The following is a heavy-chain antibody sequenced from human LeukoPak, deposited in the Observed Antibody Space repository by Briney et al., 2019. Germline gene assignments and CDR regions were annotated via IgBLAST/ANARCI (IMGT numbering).Heavy chain of an antibody. Sequence: ASVKVSCKASGYTFTGYYMHWVRQAPGQGLEWMGWINPNSGGTNYAQKFQGRVTMTRDTSISTAYMELSRLRSDDTAVYYCASRRITMVRGDFDYWGQGTLVTVSS. CDR1: GYTFTGYY. V-gene: IGHV1-2*02. CDR2: INPNSGGT. CDR3: ASRRITMVRGDFDY. D-gene: IGHD3-10*01. J-gene: IGHJ4*02.